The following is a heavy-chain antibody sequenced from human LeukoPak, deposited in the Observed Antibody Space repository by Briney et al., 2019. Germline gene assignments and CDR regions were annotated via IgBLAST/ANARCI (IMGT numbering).Heavy chain of an antibody. CDR1: GGPISSYY. V-gene: IGHV4-59*01. Sequence: SETLSLTCTVSGGPISSYYWSWIRQPPGKGLEWIGYIYYSGSTKYNPSLKSRVNLSVDTFQNQFSLKLSSVPAADTAVYYCALGGQYGRRGAFDIWGQGTMVTVSS. CDR2: IYYSGST. D-gene: IGHD4-17*01. J-gene: IGHJ3*02. CDR3: ALGGQYGRRGAFDI.